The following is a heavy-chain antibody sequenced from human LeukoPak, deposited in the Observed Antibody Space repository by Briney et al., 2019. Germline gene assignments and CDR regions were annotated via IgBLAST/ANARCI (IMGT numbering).Heavy chain of an antibody. CDR2: ISAYNGNT. V-gene: IGHV1-18*01. J-gene: IGHJ4*02. CDR3: ARVPSGYYDILTGYYIDY. Sequence: VRQAPGXGLEWMGWISAYNGNTNYAQKLQGRGTMTTDTSTSTAYMELRSLRSDDTAVYYCARVPSGYYDILTGYYIDYWGQGTLVTVSS. D-gene: IGHD3-9*01.